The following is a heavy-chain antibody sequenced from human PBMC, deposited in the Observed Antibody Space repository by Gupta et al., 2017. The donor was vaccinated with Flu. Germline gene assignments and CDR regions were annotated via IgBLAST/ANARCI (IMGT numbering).Heavy chain of an antibody. CDR3: ATSSSWSAGN. V-gene: IGHV3-7*01. D-gene: IGHD6-13*01. J-gene: IGHJ4*02. Sequence: MIGVRQAPGKGLEWVATIKPNGIEIYNVDSVKGRFTISRYNSKKSLYLQMNTLRAEDTAGYYCATSSSWSAGNWGQGTLVTVSS. CDR2: IKPNGIEI.